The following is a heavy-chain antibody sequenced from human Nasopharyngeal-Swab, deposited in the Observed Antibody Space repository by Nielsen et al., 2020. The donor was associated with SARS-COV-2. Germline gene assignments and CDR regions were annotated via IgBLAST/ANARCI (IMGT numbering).Heavy chain of an antibody. D-gene: IGHD5-18*01. CDR2: ISGSGGST. CDR1: GFTFSSYA. Sequence: GECLKISCAASGFTFSSYAMSWVRQAPGKGLEWVSAISGSGGSTYYADSVKGRFTISRDNSKNTLYLQMNSLRAEDTAVYYCARYVDTAMVTGDYWGQGTLVTVSS. J-gene: IGHJ4*02. V-gene: IGHV3-23*01. CDR3: ARYVDTAMVTGDY.